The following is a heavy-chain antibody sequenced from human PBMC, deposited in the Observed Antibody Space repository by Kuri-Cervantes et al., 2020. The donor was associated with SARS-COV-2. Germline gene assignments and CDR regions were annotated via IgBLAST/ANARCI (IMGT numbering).Heavy chain of an antibody. CDR1: GYTFTSYY. V-gene: IGHV1-46*01. D-gene: IGHD3-22*01. CDR3: ARDAAVVITTNWFDP. J-gene: IGHJ5*02. CDR2: INPSGGST. Sequence: ASVKVSCKASGYTFTSYYMHWVRQAPGQGLEWMGIINPSGGSTSYAQKFQGRVTMTRDTSTSTVYMELSSLRSGDTAVYYCARDAAVVITTNWFDPWGQGTLVTVSS.